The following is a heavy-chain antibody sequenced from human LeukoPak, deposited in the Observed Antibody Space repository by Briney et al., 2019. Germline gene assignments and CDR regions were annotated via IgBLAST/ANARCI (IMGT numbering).Heavy chain of an antibody. D-gene: IGHD6-13*01. CDR1: GFTFSSYA. J-gene: IGHJ4*02. V-gene: IGHV3-23*01. CDR2: ISGSGGST. CDR3: AKDLESTPQLVSSWHEPFDY. Sequence: PGGSLRLSCAASGFTFSSYAMSWVRQAPGKGLEWVSAISGSGGSTYYADSVKGRFTISRDNSKNTLYLQMNSLRAEDTAVYYCAKDLESTPQLVSSWHEPFDYWGQGTLVTVSS.